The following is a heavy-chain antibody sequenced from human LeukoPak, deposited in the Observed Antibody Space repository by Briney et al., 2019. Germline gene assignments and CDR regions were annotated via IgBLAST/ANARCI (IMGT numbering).Heavy chain of an antibody. CDR1: GDTFTSYG. V-gene: IGHV1-18*01. CDR3: ARLPCRRQLWFGKLFDY. CDR2: ISPYIGNT. J-gene: IGHJ4*02. Sequence: EASVKVSCKASGDTFTSYGISWVRQAPGQGLEWMGGISPYIGNTNYAQKLQGRVTMTADASTSTAYMELRSLRSEDTAVYYCARLPCRRQLWFGKLFDYWGQGTLVTVSS. D-gene: IGHD3-10*01.